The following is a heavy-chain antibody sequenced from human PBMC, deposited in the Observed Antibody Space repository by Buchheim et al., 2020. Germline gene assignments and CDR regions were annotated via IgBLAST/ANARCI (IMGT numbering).Heavy chain of an antibody. CDR2: ISGSGVST. CDR1: GCTFSSYA. Sequence: EVQLLESGGGLVQPGGSLRLSCAASGCTFSSYAMSWVRQAPGKGLEWVSAISGSGVSTYYADSVKGRFSISSDNSKNTLSLQMNSLRAEDTAVYYCAKDSFVVVTAIGDYWGQGTL. V-gene: IGHV3-23*01. CDR3: AKDSFVVVTAIGDY. D-gene: IGHD2-21*02. J-gene: IGHJ4*02.